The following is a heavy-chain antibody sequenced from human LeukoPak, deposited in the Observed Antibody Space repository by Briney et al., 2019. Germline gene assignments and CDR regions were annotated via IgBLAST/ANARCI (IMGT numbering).Heavy chain of an antibody. CDR3: ARARLSGNQYYFDY. CDR1: GGTFSNYA. V-gene: IGHV1-69*05. D-gene: IGHD4-23*01. Sequence: ASVKVSCKASGGTFSNYAISWVRQAPGQGLEWMGGIIPIFGTANYAQKFQGRVTITTDESTSTAYMELSSLRSEDTAVYYCARARLSGNQYYFDYWGQGTLVTVSS. J-gene: IGHJ4*02. CDR2: IIPIFGTA.